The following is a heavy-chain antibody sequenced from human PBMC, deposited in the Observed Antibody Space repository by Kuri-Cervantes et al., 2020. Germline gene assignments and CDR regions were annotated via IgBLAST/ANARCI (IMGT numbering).Heavy chain of an antibody. V-gene: IGHV1-2*02. CDR1: GYTFTSYY. J-gene: IGHJ4*02. D-gene: IGHD2-15*01. CDR3: ARERYCSGGSCYYFDY. Sequence: ASVKVSCKASGYTFTSYYMHWVRQAPGQGLEWMGWINPNSGGTNYAQKFQGRVTMTRGTSISTAYMELSRLRSDDTAVYYCARERYCSGGSCYYFDYWGQGTLVTVSS. CDR2: INPNSGGT.